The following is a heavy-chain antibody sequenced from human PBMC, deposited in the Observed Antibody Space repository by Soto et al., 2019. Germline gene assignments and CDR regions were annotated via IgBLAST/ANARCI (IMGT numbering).Heavy chain of an antibody. V-gene: IGHV3-30*18. J-gene: IGHJ4*02. D-gene: IGHD6-13*01. Sequence: GGSLRLSWAASGFTFSSYGMHWVRQAPGKGLEWVAVISYDGSNKYYADSVKGRFTISRDNSKNTLYLQMNSLRAEDTAVYYCAKPEMGYSSSWYPKYYFDYWGQGTLVTVSS. CDR2: ISYDGSNK. CDR1: GFTFSSYG. CDR3: AKPEMGYSSSWYPKYYFDY.